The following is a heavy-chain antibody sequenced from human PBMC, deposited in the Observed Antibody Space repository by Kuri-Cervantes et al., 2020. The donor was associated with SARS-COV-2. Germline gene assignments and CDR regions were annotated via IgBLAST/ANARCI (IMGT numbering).Heavy chain of an antibody. CDR1: GGSISSYY. CDR3: ARYIAARPRGKNYYYYMDV. D-gene: IGHD6-6*01. J-gene: IGHJ6*03. V-gene: IGHV4-59*08. Sequence: SETLSLTCTVSGGSISSYYWSWIRQPPGKGLEWIGYIYYSGSTNYNPSLKSRVTISVDTSKNQFSLKLSSVTAADTAVYYCARYIAARPRGKNYYYYMDVWGKGTTVTVSS. CDR2: IYYSGST.